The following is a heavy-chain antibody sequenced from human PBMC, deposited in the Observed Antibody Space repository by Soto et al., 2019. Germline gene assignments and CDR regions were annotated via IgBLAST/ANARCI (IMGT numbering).Heavy chain of an antibody. V-gene: IGHV3-48*01. Sequence: EVQLVESGGGLVQPGGSLRLSCAASGFTFSSYGVNWVRQAPGKGLEWVSYISSSTSIYFADSVKGRFTISRDHAKNSLYLQMNSLRAEDTAVYYCARGNYDFNNYYYYYMDVWGKGTTVTVSS. D-gene: IGHD4-4*01. CDR1: GFTFSSYG. CDR3: ARGNYDFNNYYYYYMDV. J-gene: IGHJ6*03. CDR2: ISSSTSI.